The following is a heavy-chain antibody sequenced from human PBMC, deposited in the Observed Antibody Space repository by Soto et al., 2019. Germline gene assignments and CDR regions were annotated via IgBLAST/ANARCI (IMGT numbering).Heavy chain of an antibody. V-gene: IGHV4-39*01. D-gene: IGHD2-15*01. Sequence: NPSETLSLTCTVSGGSISSGSYYWGWIRQPPGKGLEWIGSIYYSGSPFYTPSLKSRVTISVDTSKNQFSLKLSSVTAADTAVFYCARHCSGGSCYFSPGNVYWGQGTLVTVSS. CDR2: IYYSGSP. CDR1: GGSISSGSYY. CDR3: ARHCSGGSCYFSPGNVY. J-gene: IGHJ4*02.